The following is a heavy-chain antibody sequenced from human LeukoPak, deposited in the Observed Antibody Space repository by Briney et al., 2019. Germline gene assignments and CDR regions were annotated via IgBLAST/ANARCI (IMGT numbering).Heavy chain of an antibody. CDR1: GASISSYS. D-gene: IGHD2-15*01. CDR2: IYYSGNT. CDR3: ARFVGSGLDY. Sequence: TSETLSLTCSVSGASISSYSWSWIRQPPGKGLEWIGYIYYSGNTNYNPSLKSQVTISVDTSNNEVSLNLNSVTAADTAVYYCARFVGSGLDYWGQGTLLTVSS. J-gene: IGHJ4*02. V-gene: IGHV4-59*01.